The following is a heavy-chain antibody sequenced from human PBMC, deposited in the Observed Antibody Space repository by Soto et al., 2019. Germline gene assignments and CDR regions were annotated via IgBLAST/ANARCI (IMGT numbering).Heavy chain of an antibody. CDR1: CGSVISGSYY. V-gene: IGHV4-61*01. CDR3: ARGITVTTNDAFDI. Sequence: ASETLSLTRTFSCGSVISGSYYWRLIRQPPGKGLEWIGYIYYSGSTNYNPSLKSRVTISVDTSKNQFSLKLSSVTAADTAVYYCARGITVTTNDAFDIWGQGTMVTVSS. CDR2: IYYSGST. J-gene: IGHJ3*02. D-gene: IGHD4-4*01.